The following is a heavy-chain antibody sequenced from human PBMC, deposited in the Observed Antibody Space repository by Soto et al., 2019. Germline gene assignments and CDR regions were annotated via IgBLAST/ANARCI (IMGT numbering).Heavy chain of an antibody. CDR1: GFTFSSYG. Sequence: GGSLRLSCAASGFTFSSYGMHWVRQAPGKGLEWVAVISYDGSNKYYADSVKGRFTISRDNSKNTLYLQMNSLRAEDTAVYYCANPIVGASYYYYGMDVWGQGTTVTVSS. CDR2: ISYDGSNK. CDR3: ANPIVGASYYYYGMDV. D-gene: IGHD1-26*01. J-gene: IGHJ6*02. V-gene: IGHV3-30*18.